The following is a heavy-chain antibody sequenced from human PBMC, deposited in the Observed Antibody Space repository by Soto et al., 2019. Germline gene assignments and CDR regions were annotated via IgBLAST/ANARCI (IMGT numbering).Heavy chain of an antibody. Sequence: EVQLVESGGGLVQPGGSLRLSCAASGFTFSSYWMSWVRQAPGTGLEWVANIKQDGSEKYYVDSVKGRFTISRDNAKNSLYLQMNSLRAEDTAVYYCARGLWFGEGYYYYYMDVWGKGTTVTVSS. CDR2: IKQDGSEK. V-gene: IGHV3-7*01. D-gene: IGHD3-10*01. J-gene: IGHJ6*03. CDR1: GFTFSSYW. CDR3: ARGLWFGEGYYYYYMDV.